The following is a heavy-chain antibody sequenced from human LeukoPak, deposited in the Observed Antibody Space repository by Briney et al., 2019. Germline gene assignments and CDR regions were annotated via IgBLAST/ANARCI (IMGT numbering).Heavy chain of an antibody. D-gene: IGHD3-10*01. J-gene: IGHJ4*02. Sequence: PGGSLRLPCAASGFTFSNYAMSWVRQAPGKGLEWVSSISSSSSYIYYADSVKGRFTISRDNAKNSLYLQMNSLRAEDTAVYYCARDLSGVASWDDYWGQGTLVTVSS. CDR2: ISSSSSYI. CDR3: ARDLSGVASWDDY. CDR1: GFTFSNYA. V-gene: IGHV3-21*01.